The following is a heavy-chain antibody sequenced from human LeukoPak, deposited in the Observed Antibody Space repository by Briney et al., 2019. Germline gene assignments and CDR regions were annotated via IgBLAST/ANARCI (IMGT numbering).Heavy chain of an antibody. D-gene: IGHD3-9*01. J-gene: IGHJ4*02. CDR1: GGSISSFY. V-gene: IGHV4-59*01. CDR3: ARVQESQIDYYFDY. CDR2: IYYSGST. Sequence: SETLSLTCTVSGGSISSFYWSWIRQPPGKGLEWIGYIYYSGSTNCNPSLKSRLTISVDTSKNQFSLKLSSVTAADTAVYYCARVQESQIDYYFDYWGQGTLVTVSS.